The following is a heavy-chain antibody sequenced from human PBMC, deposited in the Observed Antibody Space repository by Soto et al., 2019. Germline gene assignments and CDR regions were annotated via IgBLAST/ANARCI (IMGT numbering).Heavy chain of an antibody. CDR2: ISSSGSHM. Sequence: PWGSLRLSCVSFTFNLTKYSMTWVLLAPGKGLESVLFISSSGSHMYYADSVTGRFTIARDNAKNSLFLQMDSLRAEDTAIYFCARDDLEKQWLVRSNYYGMDVWGQGTTVTVSS. CDR1: TFNLTKYS. D-gene: IGHD6-19*01. CDR3: ARDDLEKQWLVRSNYYGMDV. V-gene: IGHV3-21*01. J-gene: IGHJ6*01.